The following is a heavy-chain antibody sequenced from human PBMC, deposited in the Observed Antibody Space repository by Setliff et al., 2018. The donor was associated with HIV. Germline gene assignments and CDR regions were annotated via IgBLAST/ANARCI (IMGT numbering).Heavy chain of an antibody. J-gene: IGHJ1*01. D-gene: IGHD6-6*01. CDR1: GYTFTSYY. CDR2: INPSSGST. V-gene: IGHV1-46*01. CDR3: ARDPAPSSSASYFQH. Sequence: GASVKVSCKASGYTFTSYYMHWVRQAPGLGLEWMGIINPSSGSTTYAQKFQGRVTMTRDTSTSTVYMELSSLRSEDTAVYYCARDPAPSSSASYFQHWGQGTPVTVSS.